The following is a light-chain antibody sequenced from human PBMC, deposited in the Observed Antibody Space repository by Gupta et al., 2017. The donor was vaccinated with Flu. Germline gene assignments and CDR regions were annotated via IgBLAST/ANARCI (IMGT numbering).Light chain of an antibody. CDR2: DAS. CDR3: RQDCKLLRA. J-gene: IGKJ4*01. V-gene: IGKV1-33*01. CDR1: QDISKF. Sequence: PSSLSASVGDRVTITCQASQDISKFLNWYQQKPGKAPQLLIYDASNLETGVPSRFSGSGSGTDFTFTISSLQPEDFATYYCRQDCKLLRAFGGGSKVEIK.